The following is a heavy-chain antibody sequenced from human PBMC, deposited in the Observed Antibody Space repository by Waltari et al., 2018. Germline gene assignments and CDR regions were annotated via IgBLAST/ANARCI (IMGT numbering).Heavy chain of an antibody. CDR2: IYTSGST. Sequence: QVQLQESGPGLVKPSETLSLTCTVSGGSISSYYWSWIRQPAGKGLEWIGRIYTSGSTNHNPSRKSRVTISVDKSKNQFSLKLSSVTAADTAVYYCARDGQTTHYDSSGYYLVGGMDVWGQGTTVTVSS. V-gene: IGHV4-4*07. D-gene: IGHD3-22*01. CDR1: GGSISSYY. CDR3: ARDGQTTHYDSSGYYLVGGMDV. J-gene: IGHJ6*02.